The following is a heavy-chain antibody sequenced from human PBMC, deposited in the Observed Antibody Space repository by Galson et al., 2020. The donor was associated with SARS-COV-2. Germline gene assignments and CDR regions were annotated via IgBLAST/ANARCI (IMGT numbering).Heavy chain of an antibody. CDR2: IYYSGST. J-gene: IGHJ4*02. D-gene: IGHD4-17*01. CDR3: ARGRDEYGGLEGGVDY. V-gene: IGHV4-31*03. Sequence: SETLSLTCTVSGGSISSGGYYWSWIRQHPGKGLEWIGYIYYSGSTYYNPSLKSRVTISVDTSKNQFSLKLSTVTAADTAVYYCARGRDEYGGLEGGVDYWGQGTLVAVSS. CDR1: GGSISSGGYY.